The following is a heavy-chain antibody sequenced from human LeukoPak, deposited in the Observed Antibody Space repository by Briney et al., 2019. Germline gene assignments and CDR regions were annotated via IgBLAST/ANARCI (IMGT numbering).Heavy chain of an antibody. CDR2: LYNGGISS. CDR1: GGSISSGGYS. Sequence: SETLSLTCAVSGGSISSGGYSWSWIRQPPGKGLEWIGYLYNGGISSHYNPSLKSRVTISGDRSKNQFSLKLNSVTAADTAVYYCSSSLNRYYFDYWGQGTLVTVSS. CDR3: SSSLNRYYFDY. J-gene: IGHJ4*02. D-gene: IGHD1-14*01. V-gene: IGHV4-30-2*01.